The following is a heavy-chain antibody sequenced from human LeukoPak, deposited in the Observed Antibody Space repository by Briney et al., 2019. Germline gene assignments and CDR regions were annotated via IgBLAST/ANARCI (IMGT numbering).Heavy chain of an antibody. CDR3: AREQWREWYFDY. D-gene: IGHD6-19*01. CDR2: IYENGGTT. Sequence: GGSLRLSCVGSGFAFRSHAMSWVRQAPEKGLEFVSGIYENGGTTYYADSVKGRFSISRDNSKNTLYLEMDSLRAEDTAVYYCAREQWREWYFDYWGQGTLVTVSS. V-gene: IGHV3-23*01. J-gene: IGHJ4*02. CDR1: GFAFRSHA.